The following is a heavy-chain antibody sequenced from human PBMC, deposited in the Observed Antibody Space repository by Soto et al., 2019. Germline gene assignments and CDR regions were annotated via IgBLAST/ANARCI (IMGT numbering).Heavy chain of an antibody. D-gene: IGHD1-7*01. CDR2: IYWDDDK. CDR1: GFSLTTSGVG. V-gene: IGHV2-5*02. Sequence: SGPTLVNPTQTLTLTFSFSGFSLTTSGVGVGWIRQPPGKALEWLALIYWDDDKRYCPSLKRRLTITKDTSKNQVVLTMTNMDPVDTGTYFCAHRLTLNSNWNYGRFDYWGQGTLVTVSS. J-gene: IGHJ4*02. CDR3: AHRLTLNSNWNYGRFDY.